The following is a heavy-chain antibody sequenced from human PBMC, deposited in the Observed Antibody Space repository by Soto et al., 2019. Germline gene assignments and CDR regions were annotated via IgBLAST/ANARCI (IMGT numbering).Heavy chain of an antibody. CDR2: ISSSSSYI. Sequence: KAGGSLRLSCAASGFTFSSYSMNWVRQAPGKGLEWVSSISSSSSYIYYADSVKGRFTISRDNAKNSLYLQMNSLRAEDTAVYYCARDGGIVVVVAATRGMDVWGQGTTVTVSS. CDR1: GFTFSSYS. J-gene: IGHJ6*02. V-gene: IGHV3-21*01. D-gene: IGHD2-15*01. CDR3: ARDGGIVVVVAATRGMDV.